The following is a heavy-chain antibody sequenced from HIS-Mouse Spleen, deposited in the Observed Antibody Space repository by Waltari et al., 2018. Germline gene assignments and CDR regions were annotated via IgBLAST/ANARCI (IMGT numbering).Heavy chain of an antibody. D-gene: IGHD3-22*01. J-gene: IGHJ2*01. V-gene: IGHV4-59*08. CDR2: IYYSGST. Sequence: QVQLQELGPGLVKPSETLSLTCTVSGGSISSYYCSWLRQPPGKGLEWIGYIYYSGSTNYNPSLKSRVTISVDTSKNQFSLKLSSVTAADTAVYYCARHSKDSSGYYPYWYFDLWGRGTLVTVS. CDR1: GGSISSYY. CDR3: ARHSKDSSGYYPYWYFDL.